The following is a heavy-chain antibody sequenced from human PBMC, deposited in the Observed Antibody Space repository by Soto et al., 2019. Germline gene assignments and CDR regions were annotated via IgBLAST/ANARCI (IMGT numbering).Heavy chain of an antibody. CDR3: AREGDRGYDTPYNWSAP. Sequence: PSETLSLTCAVYGGSFSGYYWSWIRQPPGKGLEWIGEINHSGSTNYNPSLKSRVTISVDTSKNQFSLKLSSVTAADTAVYYCAREGDRGYDTPYNWSAPWGRGTRVTVS. J-gene: IGHJ5*02. D-gene: IGHD5-12*01. CDR1: GGSFSGYY. CDR2: INHSGST. V-gene: IGHV4-34*01.